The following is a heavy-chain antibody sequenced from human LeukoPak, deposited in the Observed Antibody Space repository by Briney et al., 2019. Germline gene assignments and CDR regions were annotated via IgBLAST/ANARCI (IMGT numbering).Heavy chain of an antibody. D-gene: IGHD2-2*01. J-gene: IGHJ1*01. Sequence: GGSLRLSCAASGFTFSSYAMSWVRQAPGKGLEWVSAISGSGGSTYYADSVKGRFTISRDNSKNTLYLQMNSLRAEDTAVYYCAKNPSKYYCSSTSCYPYFQHWGQGTLVTVSS. CDR3: AKNPSKYYCSSTSCYPYFQH. V-gene: IGHV3-23*01. CDR1: GFTFSSYA. CDR2: ISGSGGST.